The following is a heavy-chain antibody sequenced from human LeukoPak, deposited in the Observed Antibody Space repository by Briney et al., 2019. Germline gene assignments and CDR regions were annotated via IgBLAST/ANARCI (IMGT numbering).Heavy chain of an antibody. D-gene: IGHD6-19*01. J-gene: IGHJ3*01. Sequence: GGSLRLSCAASGFTFSSYSMNWVRQAPGKGLEWVAVISYDGSNKYYADSVKGRFTISRDNSKNTLYLQMNSLRAEDTAVYYCAKDPTTAVAGALNWGQGTMVTVSS. CDR2: ISYDGSNK. CDR1: GFTFSSYS. V-gene: IGHV3-30*18. CDR3: AKDPTTAVAGALN.